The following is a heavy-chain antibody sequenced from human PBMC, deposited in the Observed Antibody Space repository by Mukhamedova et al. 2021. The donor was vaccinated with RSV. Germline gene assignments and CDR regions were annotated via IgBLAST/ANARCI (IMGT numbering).Heavy chain of an antibody. V-gene: IGHV4-59*08. J-gene: IGHJ6*03. CDR2: IRYSGSP. Sequence: GLEWIGYIRYSGSPDYNPSLNSRVTIPVDTSKNHFSLRLTSVTAADTAVSYCATNYYYYYMHCRGKRTTVTVS. CDR3: ATNYYYYYMHC.